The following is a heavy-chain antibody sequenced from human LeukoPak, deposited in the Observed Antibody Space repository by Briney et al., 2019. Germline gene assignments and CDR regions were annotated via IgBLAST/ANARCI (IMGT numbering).Heavy chain of an antibody. Sequence: GASVKVSCKASGYTFTSYGISWVRQAAGQGLEWMGWISAYNGNTNYAQKLQGRVTMTTDTSTSTAYMELRSLRSDDTAVYYCARGGRGFGELLYADVWGKGTTVTVSS. CDR3: ARGGRGFGELLYADV. CDR1: GYTFTSYG. CDR2: ISAYNGNT. D-gene: IGHD3-10*01. J-gene: IGHJ6*04. V-gene: IGHV1-18*01.